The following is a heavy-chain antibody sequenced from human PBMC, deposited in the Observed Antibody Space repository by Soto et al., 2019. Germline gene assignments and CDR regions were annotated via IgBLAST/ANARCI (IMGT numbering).Heavy chain of an antibody. CDR3: AKEGYGSWSYNKGNYFDY. CDR1: GFTFSNYV. J-gene: IGHJ4*02. CDR2: INSGANT. Sequence: EVQVLESGGGLVQPGGSLRLSCAASGFTFSNYVMSWVRQAPGKGLEWVSSINSGANTYYADSVKGRFTISRDNSKNTLYLQMNSLRAEDTAVYYCAKEGYGSWSYNKGNYFDYWGQGALVTVSS. V-gene: IGHV3-23*01. D-gene: IGHD3-10*01.